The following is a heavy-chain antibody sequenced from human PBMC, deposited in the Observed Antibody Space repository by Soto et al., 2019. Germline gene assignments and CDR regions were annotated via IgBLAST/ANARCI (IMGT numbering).Heavy chain of an antibody. CDR3: ARVFRGWYPGFGY. V-gene: IGHV4-34*01. J-gene: IGHJ4*02. Sequence: QVQLQQCGAGLLKPSETLSLPCAVYGGSFSGYYGSWIRQPPGKGLEWIGEINHSGSTNYNPSLKSRVTISVDTSKNQFPLKLIYVTAAATAVYYCARVFRGWYPGFGYWGQGTLVTVSS. CDR2: INHSGST. D-gene: IGHD6-19*01. CDR1: GGSFSGYY.